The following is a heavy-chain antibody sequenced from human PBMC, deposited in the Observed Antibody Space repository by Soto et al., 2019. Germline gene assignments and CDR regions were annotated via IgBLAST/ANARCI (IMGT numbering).Heavy chain of an antibody. Sequence: GSLRLSCAASGFTFSSYAMNWVRQAPGKGLEWVSVISGSGGSTYYADSVKGRFTISRDNSKNTLYLQMNSLRAEDTAVYYCARRSSGWYFDYWGQGTLVTVSS. J-gene: IGHJ4*02. D-gene: IGHD6-19*01. CDR1: GFTFSSYA. CDR2: ISGSGGST. CDR3: ARRSSGWYFDY. V-gene: IGHV3-23*01.